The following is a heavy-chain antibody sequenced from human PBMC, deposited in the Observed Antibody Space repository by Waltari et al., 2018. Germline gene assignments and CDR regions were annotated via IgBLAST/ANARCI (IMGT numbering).Heavy chain of an antibody. CDR3: AKVALWLGAYYFDY. D-gene: IGHD5-18*01. V-gene: IGHV1-2*04. CDR1: GYTFTGYY. CDR2: INPNSGGT. Sequence: QVQLVQSGAEVKKPGASVKVSCKASGYTFTGYYMHWVRQAPGQGLEWMGWINPNSGGTNYAQKFQGWVTMTRDNSKNTLYLQMNSLRAEDTAVYYCAKVALWLGAYYFDYWGQGTLVTVSS. J-gene: IGHJ4*02.